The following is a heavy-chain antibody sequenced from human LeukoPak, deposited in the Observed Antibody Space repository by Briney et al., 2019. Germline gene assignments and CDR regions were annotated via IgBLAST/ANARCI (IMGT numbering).Heavy chain of an antibody. Sequence: SVKVSCKASGGTFSSYAISWVRQAPGQGLEWMGGIIPIFGTANYAQKFQGRVTITADESTSTAYMGLSSLRSEDTAVYYCARVLGWNYYFDYWGQGTLVTVSS. V-gene: IGHV1-69*01. CDR3: ARVLGWNYYFDY. CDR1: GGTFSSYA. CDR2: IIPIFGTA. D-gene: IGHD1-7*01. J-gene: IGHJ4*02.